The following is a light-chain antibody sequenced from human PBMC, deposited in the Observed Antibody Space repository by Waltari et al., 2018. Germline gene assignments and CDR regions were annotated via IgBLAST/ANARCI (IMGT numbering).Light chain of an antibody. CDR1: HSVRHN. V-gene: IGKV3D-15*01. CDR2: AAS. Sequence: EIVITQSPASLSVSPGERATLSCRDSHSVRHNLACYQQKPGQAPRLLIYAASTRATGVPDRFSGSGSGTDFTLTISILQSEDFAVYYCQQDNKWPPTFGQGTKVEIK. CDR3: QQDNKWPPT. J-gene: IGKJ1*01.